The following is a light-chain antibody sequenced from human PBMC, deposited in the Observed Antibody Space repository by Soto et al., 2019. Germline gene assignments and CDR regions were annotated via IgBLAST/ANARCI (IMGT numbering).Light chain of an antibody. CDR2: DVS. CDR3: ASYTTARIRV. CDR1: SSDIGAYNS. J-gene: IGLJ2*01. Sequence: QSALTQPASVSASPGQSITISCTGTSSDIGAYNSVSWYQQLPGKDPQLMIYDVSFRPSGISSRFSGSKSGNTASLTISGLRPDDDADYYCASYTTARIRVFGGGTKLTVL. V-gene: IGLV2-14*03.